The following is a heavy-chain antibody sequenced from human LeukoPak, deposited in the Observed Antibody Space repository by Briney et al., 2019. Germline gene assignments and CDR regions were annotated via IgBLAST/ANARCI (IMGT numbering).Heavy chain of an antibody. CDR3: VKSIASRGEIVFDI. V-gene: IGHV4-59*01. Sequence: PSETLSLTCNVSNGSITSYYWGWVRQPPGKGLEFIGYIHYSGSTNYNPSLKSRVAISAEKSKKQFSLKLSSVTAADTALYFCVKSIASRGEIVFDIWGQGTMVTVSS. CDR1: NGSITSYY. CDR2: IHYSGST. D-gene: IGHD6-6*01. J-gene: IGHJ3*02.